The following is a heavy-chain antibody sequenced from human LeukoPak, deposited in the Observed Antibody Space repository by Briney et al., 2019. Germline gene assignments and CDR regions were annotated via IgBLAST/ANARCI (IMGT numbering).Heavy chain of an antibody. CDR2: IFGLDKNTT. J-gene: IGHJ4*02. CDR3: AKRNTMVRGGPCFDY. D-gene: IGHD3-10*01. CDR1: GFTFSNYA. Sequence: GGSLRLSCEASGFTFSNYAMNWVRQAPGKELEWVSIIFGLDKNTTYYADSVKGRFTVSRDNSKSTLYLQMTSLRPEDTAIYYCAKRNTMVRGGPCFDYWGQGVLVTVSS. V-gene: IGHV3-23*01.